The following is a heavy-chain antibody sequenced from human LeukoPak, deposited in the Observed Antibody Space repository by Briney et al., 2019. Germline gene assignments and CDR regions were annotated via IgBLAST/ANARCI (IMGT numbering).Heavy chain of an antibody. CDR3: ARHHVLPVGGADY. D-gene: IGHD2-8*01. V-gene: IGHV4-38-2*02. J-gene: IGHJ4*02. Sequence: SETLSLTCTVSGYSISSGYYWGWIRQPPGKGLEWIGSIYYSGSTYYNPSLKSRVTISVDTSKNQFSLKLSSVTAADTAVYYCARHHVLPVGGADYWGQGTLVTVSS. CDR1: GYSISSGYY. CDR2: IYYSGST.